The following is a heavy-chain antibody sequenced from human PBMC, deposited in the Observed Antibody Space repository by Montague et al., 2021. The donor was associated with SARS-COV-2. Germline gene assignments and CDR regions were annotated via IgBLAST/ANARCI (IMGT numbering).Heavy chain of an antibody. Sequence: SLRLSCAASGFTFSNSAMNWVRQAPGKGLEWVSGSSGSDGGTHYADSVKGRFTISRDNSKNVLYLQMYSLRAEDTALYYCAKDSYYYGLGYGMDVWGQGTTVTVSS. CDR2: SSGSDGGT. V-gene: IGHV3-23*01. J-gene: IGHJ6*02. D-gene: IGHD3-10*01. CDR1: GFTFSNSA. CDR3: AKDSYYYGLGYGMDV.